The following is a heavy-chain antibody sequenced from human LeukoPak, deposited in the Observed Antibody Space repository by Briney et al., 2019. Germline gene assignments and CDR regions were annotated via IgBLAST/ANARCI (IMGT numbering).Heavy chain of an antibody. Sequence: GSLRLSCAASGFTFSSYATHWVRQAPGKGLEWVAVISYDGSNKYYADSVKGRFTISRDNSKNTLYLQMNSLRAEDTAVYYCARDIEYRLLNWGQGTLVTVSS. V-gene: IGHV3-30-3*01. J-gene: IGHJ4*02. CDR3: ARDIEYRLLN. D-gene: IGHD4-11*01. CDR2: ISYDGSNK. CDR1: GFTFSSYA.